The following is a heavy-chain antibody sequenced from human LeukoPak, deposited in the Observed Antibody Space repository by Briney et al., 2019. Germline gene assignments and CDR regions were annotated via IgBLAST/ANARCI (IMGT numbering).Heavy chain of an antibody. CDR1: GGSVSSGSYY. D-gene: IGHD6-19*01. Sequence: SETLSLTCTVSGGSVSSGSYYWSWIRQPPGQGLEWIGYVYYGGTTNYNPSLKSRVTISVDTSKNQFSLMLSSVTAADTAVYYCARGVKVAVASSYYYGLDVWGQGTTVTVSS. J-gene: IGHJ6*02. CDR2: VYYGGTT. CDR3: ARGVKVAVASSYYYGLDV. V-gene: IGHV4-61*01.